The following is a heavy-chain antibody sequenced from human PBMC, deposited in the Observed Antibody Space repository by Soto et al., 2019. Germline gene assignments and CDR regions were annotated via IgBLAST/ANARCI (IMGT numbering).Heavy chain of an antibody. J-gene: IGHJ4*02. V-gene: IGHV4-61*01. D-gene: IGHD3-22*01. CDR3: ARSMHYSDGSNYSPFDY. Sequence: EPLSLTCTVSGGTVSNGNYYWSWIRQPPGKGLEWIGYFYYTGSTNYNPSLKSRVTISIDASKNQFSLRLSSVTAADTAVYYCARSMHYSDGSNYSPFDYWGQGTLVTVS. CDR1: GGTVSNGNYY. CDR2: FYYTGST.